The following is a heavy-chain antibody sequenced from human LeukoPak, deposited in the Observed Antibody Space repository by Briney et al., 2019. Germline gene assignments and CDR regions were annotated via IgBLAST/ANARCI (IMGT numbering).Heavy chain of an antibody. J-gene: IGHJ4*02. Sequence: GGSLRLSCAASGFTFSSYAMSWVRQAPGKGLEYVSAIMSNGRSTYLADTVKDRFTISRDNSKNMLCLQMSSLRPEDTAVYYCVKAKYYSWSDGSSFDCWGQGTLVTVSS. D-gene: IGHD1-1*01. CDR3: VKAKYYSWSDGSSFDC. V-gene: IGHV3-64D*06. CDR2: IMSNGRST. CDR1: GFTFSSYA.